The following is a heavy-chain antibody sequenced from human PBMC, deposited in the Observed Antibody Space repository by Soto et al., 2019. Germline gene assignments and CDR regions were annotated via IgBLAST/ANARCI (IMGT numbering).Heavy chain of an antibody. CDR2: INPATGAA. CDR1: GYPVTAYY. J-gene: IGHJ3*02. D-gene: IGHD3-3*01. CDR3: ARGGGVGVAGSAAFDM. V-gene: IGHV1-2*02. Sequence: QLHLVQSGAVVKKPGASVTVSCSASGYPVTAYYMHWVRQAPGRGLEWMGGINPATGAAKYTQTFTGKVTTTRDTSTSTVFMELSGLTSEETAVFFCARGGGVGVAGSAAFDMWGQGTLVTVSS.